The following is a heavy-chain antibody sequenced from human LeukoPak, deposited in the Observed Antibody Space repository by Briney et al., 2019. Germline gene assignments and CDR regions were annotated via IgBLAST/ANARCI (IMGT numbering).Heavy chain of an antibody. Sequence: SETLPLTCTVSGGSISSGSYYWSWIRQPAGKGLEWIGRIYTSGSANYNPSLKSRVTTSLDTSKNQFSLKLSSVTAADTAVYYCARGPCSRTSCYYEYWGQGTLVTVSS. CDR3: ARGPCSRTSCYYEY. D-gene: IGHD2-2*01. CDR1: GGSISSGSYY. CDR2: IYTSGSA. V-gene: IGHV4-61*02. J-gene: IGHJ4*02.